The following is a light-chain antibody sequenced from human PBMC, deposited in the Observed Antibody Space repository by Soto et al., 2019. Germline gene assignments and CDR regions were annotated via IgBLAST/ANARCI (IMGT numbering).Light chain of an antibody. CDR1: QSVSSN. V-gene: IGKV3-15*01. J-gene: IGKJ2*02. Sequence: EIVMTQSPATLSVSPGERATLSCRASQSVSSNLAWYQQKPGQAPRLLIYGASTRATGIPARFSGSGSGTESTLTISSLQSEDFAVSYCQQYNNWPRGTFGQGTKLEIK. CDR3: QQYNNWPRGT. CDR2: GAS.